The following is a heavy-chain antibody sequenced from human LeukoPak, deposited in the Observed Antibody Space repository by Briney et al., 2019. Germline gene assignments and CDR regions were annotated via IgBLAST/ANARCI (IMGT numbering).Heavy chain of an antibody. CDR2: MNPNSGNT. Sequence: ASVKVSCKASGYTFTSYDIDWVRQATGQGLEWMGWMNPNSGNTGYAQKFQGRVTMTRNTSISTAYMELSSLRSEDTAVYYCASSYSSGWGGDDAFDIWGQGTMVTVSS. D-gene: IGHD6-19*01. V-gene: IGHV1-8*01. CDR1: GYTFTSYD. J-gene: IGHJ3*02. CDR3: ASSYSSGWGGDDAFDI.